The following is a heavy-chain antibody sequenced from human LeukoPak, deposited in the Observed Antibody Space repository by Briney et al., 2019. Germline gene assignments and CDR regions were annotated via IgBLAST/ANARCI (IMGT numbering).Heavy chain of an antibody. CDR2: IHYSGST. CDR1: GGSISSYY. Sequence: PSETLSLTCSVSGGSISSYYWSWIRQPPGKGLEWIGYIHYSGSTNYNPSLKSRVTISADTSNNQFSLKLISVTAADTAVYYCARVGIYYDSSGYSWPHWFDPWGQGTLVTVSS. V-gene: IGHV4-59*01. CDR3: ARVGIYYDSSGYSWPHWFDP. J-gene: IGHJ5*02. D-gene: IGHD3-22*01.